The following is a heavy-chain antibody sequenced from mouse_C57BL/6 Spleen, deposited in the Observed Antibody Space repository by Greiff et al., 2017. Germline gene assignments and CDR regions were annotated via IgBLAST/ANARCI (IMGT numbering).Heavy chain of an antibody. CDR3: ARYEEYYAMDY. CDR1: GYTFTSYW. CDR2: LDPSDSYT. J-gene: IGHJ4*01. V-gene: IGHV1-69*01. Sequence: QVQLQQPGAELVMPGASVKLSCKASGYTFTSYWMHWVKQRPGQGLEWIGELDPSDSYTNYNQKFKGKSTLTVDKSSSTAYMQLSSLTSEDSAVYYCARYEEYYAMDYWGQGTSVTVSS. D-gene: IGHD2-12*01.